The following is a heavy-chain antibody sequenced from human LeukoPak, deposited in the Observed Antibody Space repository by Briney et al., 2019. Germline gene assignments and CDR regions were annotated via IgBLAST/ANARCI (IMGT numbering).Heavy chain of an antibody. CDR1: GFTFSNAW. CDR2: IKTKTDGGTT. J-gene: IGHJ4*02. CDR3: TTDYGSGSYRYFNY. D-gene: IGHD3-10*01. Sequence: GGSLRLSCAASGFTFSNAWMSWVRQAPGKGLEWVGRIKTKTDGGTTDYAAPVKGRFTISRDDSKNTLYLQMNCLKTEDTAVYYCTTDYGSGSYRYFNYWGQGTLVTVSS. V-gene: IGHV3-15*01.